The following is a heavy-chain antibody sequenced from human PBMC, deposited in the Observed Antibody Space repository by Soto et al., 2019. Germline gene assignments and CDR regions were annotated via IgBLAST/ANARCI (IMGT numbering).Heavy chain of an antibody. D-gene: IGHD3-22*01. V-gene: IGHV3-30*18. CDR1: GFTFSSYG. CDR3: AKDFYNDSISNWFDP. J-gene: IGHJ5*02. CDR2: ISSEGKNK. Sequence: GGSLRLSCAASGFTFSSYGMHWVRQGPGKGLEWVAVISSEGKNKFYADSVKGRFTISRDNSKNTLSLQIDSLRTDDTAVYYCAKDFYNDSISNWFDPWGQGTLVTVSS.